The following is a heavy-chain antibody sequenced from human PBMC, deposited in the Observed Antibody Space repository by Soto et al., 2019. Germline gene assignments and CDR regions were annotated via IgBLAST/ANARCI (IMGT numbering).Heavy chain of an antibody. CDR1: GDSVSSSSAA. J-gene: IGHJ6*02. D-gene: IGHD3-16*01. Sequence: SQTLSLTCDISGDSVSSSSAAWNWIRQSPSRGLEWLGRTYYRSKWIHEYTLSMESRITINPDTSKNQFSLHIYSVTPEDTAVYYCAGVVWFRGMDVWGQGTT. CDR3: AGVVWFRGMDV. CDR2: TYYRSKWIH. V-gene: IGHV6-1*01.